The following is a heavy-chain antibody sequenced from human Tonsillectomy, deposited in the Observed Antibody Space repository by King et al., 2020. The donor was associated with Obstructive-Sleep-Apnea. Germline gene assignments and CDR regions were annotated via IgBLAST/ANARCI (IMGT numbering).Heavy chain of an antibody. CDR1: GYTFTSYD. Sequence: QLVQSGAEVKKPGASVKVSCKASGYTFTSYDINWVRQATGQGLEWMGWMNPNSGNTGYAQKFQGRVTMTRNTSISTAYMELSSLRYEDTAVYYWAGGYSSSWYNWFDPWGQGTLVTVSS. V-gene: IGHV1-8*01. CDR2: MNPNSGNT. CDR3: AGGYSSSWYNWFDP. J-gene: IGHJ5*02. D-gene: IGHD6-13*01.